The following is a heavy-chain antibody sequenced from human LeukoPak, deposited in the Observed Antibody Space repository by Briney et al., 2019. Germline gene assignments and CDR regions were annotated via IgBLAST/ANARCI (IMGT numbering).Heavy chain of an antibody. CDR3: ARGGKATVVTM. D-gene: IGHD4-23*01. V-gene: IGHV4-4*07. Sequence: PSETLSLTCTVSGGSINSYYWSWIRQPAGKGLEWIGRIYSSGSTNYNTSLKCRVSMSVDTSKNQFSLKLTSVTAADTAVYYCARGGKATVVTMWGQGILVTVSS. CDR2: IYSSGST. J-gene: IGHJ4*02. CDR1: GGSINSYY.